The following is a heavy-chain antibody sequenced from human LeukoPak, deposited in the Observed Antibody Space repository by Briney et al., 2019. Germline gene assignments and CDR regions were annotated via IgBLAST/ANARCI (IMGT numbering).Heavy chain of an antibody. CDR3: ARYCVTTNCDVSSHYGMDV. D-gene: IGHD2-2*01. V-gene: IGHV3-23*01. J-gene: IGHJ6*02. Sequence: GGSPRLSCAASGFTFSTYAMSWVRQAPGKGLEWVSAISGGGDRTFYADSVEGRFTVSRDNSKNTLYLQMNSLRPEDTAEYYCARYCVTTNCDVSSHYGMDVWGQGTTVTVSS. CDR2: ISGGGDRT. CDR1: GFTFSTYA.